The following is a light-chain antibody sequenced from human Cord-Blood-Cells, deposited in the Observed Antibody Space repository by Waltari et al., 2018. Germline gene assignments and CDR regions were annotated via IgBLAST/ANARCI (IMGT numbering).Light chain of an antibody. CDR1: SSDVGGYNY. CDR3: SSYTSSSTLV. V-gene: IGLV2-14*03. Sequence: QSALTQPASVSGSPGQSITMSCIGTSSDVGGYNYVSWYQQHPGKAPKLMIYDVSNRPSVVSNRSSGSKSGITASLTISGLQAEDEADYYCSSYTSSSTLVFGGGTKLTVL. CDR2: DVS. J-gene: IGLJ3*02.